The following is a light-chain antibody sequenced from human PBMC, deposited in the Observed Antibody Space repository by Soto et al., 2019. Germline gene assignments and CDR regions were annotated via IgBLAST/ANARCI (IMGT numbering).Light chain of an antibody. J-gene: IGKJ1*01. V-gene: IGKV3-15*01. CDR1: QSVSSN. Sequence: EIVMTQSPATLSVPPGERATLSFRASQSVSSNLAWYQQKPGQAPRLLIYGASTRATGIPARFSGSGSGTEFTLTISSLQSEDFAVYYCQQYNNWPLTFGQGTKVDIK. CDR3: QQYNNWPLT. CDR2: GAS.